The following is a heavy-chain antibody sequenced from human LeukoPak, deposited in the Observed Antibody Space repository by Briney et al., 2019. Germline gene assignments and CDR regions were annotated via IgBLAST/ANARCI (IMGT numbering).Heavy chain of an antibody. CDR1: GYTFTSYG. CDR2: ISAYNGNT. D-gene: IGHD3-22*01. Sequence: ASVKVSCKASGYTFTSYGISWVRQAPGQGLEWMGWISAYNGNTNYAQKLQGKVTMTTDTSTSIAYMELRSLRSDDTAVYYCARDHSYYYDSGGYYYPTHIDYWGQGTLVTVSS. CDR3: ARDHSYYYDSGGYYYPTHIDY. V-gene: IGHV1-18*01. J-gene: IGHJ4*02.